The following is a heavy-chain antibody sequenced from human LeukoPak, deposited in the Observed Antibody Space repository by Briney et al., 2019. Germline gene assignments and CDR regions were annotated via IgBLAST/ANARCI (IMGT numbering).Heavy chain of an antibody. CDR2: IYYSGSI. D-gene: IGHD3-22*01. Sequence: SETLSLTCAVYGGSFSGYYWSWIRQPPGKGLEWIGDIYYSGSIKYNPSLKSRVTMSVDTSKNQFSLKLSSVTAADTAIYYCARENPSGYYNRPIDYWGQGTLVTVSS. CDR3: ARENPSGYYNRPIDY. V-gene: IGHV4-59*01. J-gene: IGHJ4*02. CDR1: GGSFSGYY.